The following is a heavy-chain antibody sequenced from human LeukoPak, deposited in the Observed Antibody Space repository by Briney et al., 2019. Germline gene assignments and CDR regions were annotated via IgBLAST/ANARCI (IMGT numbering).Heavy chain of an antibody. CDR1: GGSISSSSYY. Sequence: AEPLSLTCSVSGGSISSSSYYWGRIPQPRGEGLEWIGTFYCSGYTYYNPSLESRVTISVDTSKNQISLKLSSGTATDTAMYLCAKRGSYGLIDYWGQGTLVTVSS. J-gene: IGHJ4*02. V-gene: IGHV4-39*01. D-gene: IGHD1-26*01. CDR3: AKRGSYGLIDY. CDR2: FYCSGYT.